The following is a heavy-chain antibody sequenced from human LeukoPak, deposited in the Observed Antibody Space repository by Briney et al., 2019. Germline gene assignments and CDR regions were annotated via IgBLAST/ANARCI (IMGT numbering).Heavy chain of an antibody. CDR2: IFYSGST. J-gene: IGHJ4*02. Sequence: SETLSLTCTVSGGSISGYSWSWVRQPPGKGLEWIGYIFYSGSTNYNPSLKSRVTISVDTSKNQFSLKLSSVTAADTAVYYCARDYYDSSGSHHFDYWGQGTLVTVSS. CDR3: ARDYYDSSGSHHFDY. CDR1: GGSISGYS. V-gene: IGHV4-59*01. D-gene: IGHD3-22*01.